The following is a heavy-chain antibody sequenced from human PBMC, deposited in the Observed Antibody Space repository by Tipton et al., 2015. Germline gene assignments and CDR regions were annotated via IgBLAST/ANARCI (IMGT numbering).Heavy chain of an antibody. CDR3: ARGPAAAGNSYFDI. CDR1: GGSVSSGSYY. J-gene: IGHJ2*01. D-gene: IGHD6-13*01. Sequence: TLSLTCTVSGGSVSSGSYYWGWIRQPPGKGLEWIGSIYYSGDMYYNPSLKGRVTMSVDTSKKQFSLKLDSVTAADTAVYYCARGPAAAGNSYFDIWGRGTLVTVSS. CDR2: IYYSGDM. V-gene: IGHV4-39*07.